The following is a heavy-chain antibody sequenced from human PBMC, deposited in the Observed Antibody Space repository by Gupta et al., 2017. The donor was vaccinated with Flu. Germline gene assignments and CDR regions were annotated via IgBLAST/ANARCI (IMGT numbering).Heavy chain of an antibody. CDR3: ARDERGYSYNYVYCYYMDV. V-gene: IGHV3-7*01. CDR2: INQDGSEI. D-gene: IGHD5-18*01. CDR1: GFTFRDYW. Sequence: EVQLVESGGGLVRLGGSLRLSCAVSGFTFRDYWMNWVRQAPGKGLEWVANINQDGSEIHYVDSVEGRFAISRDNAKNSLYLHMSSLRADETAVYYCARDERGYSYNYVYCYYMDVWGKGTTVTVSS. J-gene: IGHJ6*03.